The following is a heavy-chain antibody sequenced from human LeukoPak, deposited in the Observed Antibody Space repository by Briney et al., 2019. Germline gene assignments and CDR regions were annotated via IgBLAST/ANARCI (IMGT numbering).Heavy chain of an antibody. J-gene: IGHJ4*02. CDR2: ISGSSSYI. CDR3: AKGYSYGLSTFDY. D-gene: IGHD5-18*01. V-gene: IGHV3-21*01. Sequence: GGSLRLSCAASGFTFSSYSMNWVRQAPGKGLEWVSSISGSSSYIYYADSVKGRFTISRDNAKNSLYLQMNSLRAEDTAVYYCAKGYSYGLSTFDYWGQGTLVTVSS. CDR1: GFTFSSYS.